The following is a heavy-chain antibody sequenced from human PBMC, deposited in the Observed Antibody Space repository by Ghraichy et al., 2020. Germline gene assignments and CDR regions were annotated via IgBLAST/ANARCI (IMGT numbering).Heavy chain of an antibody. CDR1: GGSISSGGYY. Sequence: SETLSLTCTVSGGSISSGGYYWSWIRQHPGKGLEWIGYIYYSGSTYYNPSLKSRVTISVDTSKNQFSLKLSSVTAADTAVYYCARERSDTAMVIRDNWFDPWGQGTLVTVSS. CDR2: IYYSGST. D-gene: IGHD5-18*01. J-gene: IGHJ5*02. V-gene: IGHV4-31*03. CDR3: ARERSDTAMVIRDNWFDP.